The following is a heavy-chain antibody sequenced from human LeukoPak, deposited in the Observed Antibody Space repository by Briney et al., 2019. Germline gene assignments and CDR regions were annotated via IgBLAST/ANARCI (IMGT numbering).Heavy chain of an antibody. J-gene: IGHJ3*02. CDR1: GYTFTGYY. CDR2: INPNSGGT. V-gene: IGHV1-2*02. Sequence: ASVKVSCKASGYTFTGYYMHWVRQAPGQGLEWMGWINPNSGGTNYAQKFQGRVTMTRDTSISTAYMELSRLRSDDTAVYYCARAGGGSTTRLWAFDIWGQGTMVTVSS. CDR3: ARAGGGSTTRLWAFDI. D-gene: IGHD2-15*01.